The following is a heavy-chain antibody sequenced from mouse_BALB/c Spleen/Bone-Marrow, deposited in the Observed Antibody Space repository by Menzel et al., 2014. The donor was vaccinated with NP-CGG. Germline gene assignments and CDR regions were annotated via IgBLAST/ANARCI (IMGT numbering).Heavy chain of an antibody. V-gene: IGHV14-3*02. CDR3: ARAGGGRYVDV. J-gene: IGHJ1*01. D-gene: IGHD4-1*01. CDR1: GFNIKDTY. CDR2: IDPANGNT. Sequence: DVKLQESGAELVKPGASVKLPCTASGFNIKDTYMHWVKQRPEQGLEWIGRIDPANGNTKYDPKFQGKATITADTSSNTACLQLSSRASEDAAVEYCARAGGGRYVDVWGAGATVTVSS.